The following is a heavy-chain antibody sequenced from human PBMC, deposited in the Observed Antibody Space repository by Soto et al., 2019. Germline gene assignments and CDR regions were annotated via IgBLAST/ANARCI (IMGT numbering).Heavy chain of an antibody. V-gene: IGHV4-30-4*01. CDR1: GVSMNSRDYY. CDR2: IHNSGST. D-gene: IGHD3-10*01. Sequence: QEQLQESGPGLVKPSQTLSLTCTVSGVSMNSRDYYWSWIRQPPGKGLEWIGSIHNSGSTYYNPSLKSRLTISTDTSKYRSSLRLNSVPAGDTALYYCARGEIRGAFDLWGQGTMVTVSS. CDR3: ARGEIRGAFDL. J-gene: IGHJ3*01.